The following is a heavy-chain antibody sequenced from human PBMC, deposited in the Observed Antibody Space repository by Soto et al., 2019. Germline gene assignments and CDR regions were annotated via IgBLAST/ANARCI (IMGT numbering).Heavy chain of an antibody. CDR2: IWYDGSNK. V-gene: IGHV3-33*01. J-gene: IGHJ4*02. CDR3: ARTGLGYFSGGSCDSELDY. CDR1: GFPFSSYG. Sequence: QVQLVEPEGGVVQPGRSLRLSCAASGFPFSSYGMHWVRQAPGQGLEWVAGIWYDGSNKYYADSVKGRFTISRDNSNNTLCLQMHSSRAEDTAVYYCARTGLGYFSGGSCDSELDYWGQGTLVTVSS. D-gene: IGHD2-15*01.